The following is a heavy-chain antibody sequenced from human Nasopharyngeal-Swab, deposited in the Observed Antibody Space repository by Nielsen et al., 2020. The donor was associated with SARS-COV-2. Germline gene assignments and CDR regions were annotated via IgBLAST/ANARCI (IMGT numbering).Heavy chain of an antibody. CDR3: AHSKQLGYYYYYGMDV. Sequence: SGPTPVTPTQTLTLTCTFSGFSLSTSGVGVGWIRQPPGKALEWLALIYWDDDKRYSPSLKSRLTITKDTSKNQVVLTMTNMDPVDTATYYCAHSKQLGYYYYYGMDVWGQGTTVTVSS. D-gene: IGHD6-13*01. J-gene: IGHJ6*02. V-gene: IGHV2-5*02. CDR1: GFSLSTSGVG. CDR2: IYWDDDK.